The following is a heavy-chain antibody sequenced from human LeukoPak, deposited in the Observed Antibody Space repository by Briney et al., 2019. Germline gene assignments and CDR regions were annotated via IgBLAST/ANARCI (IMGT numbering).Heavy chain of an antibody. CDR3: ARGGRGGYDFHYYYGMDV. J-gene: IGHJ6*02. CDR1: GGSISSGSYY. CDR2: IYTSGST. V-gene: IGHV4-61*02. Sequence: PSQTLSLTRTVSGGSISSGSYYWSWIRQPAGKGLEWIGRIYTSGSTNYHPSLKSRVTISVDTSKNQFSLKPSSVTAADTAVYYCARGGRGGYDFHYYYGMDVWGQETTVTVSS. D-gene: IGHD5-12*01.